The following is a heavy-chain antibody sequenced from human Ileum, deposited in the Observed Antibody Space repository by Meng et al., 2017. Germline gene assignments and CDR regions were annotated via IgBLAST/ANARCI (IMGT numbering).Heavy chain of an antibody. CDR3: AHIFDS. Sequence: QVQLREPGPGLVEPSGTLSLTCAISGRSISSSALGSWVRQPPGKGLEWIAEMNLGGSPNYNPSLKSRVTMSVDKSNDHLSLQLTSVTAADTAVYYCAHIFDSWGQGTLVTVSS. CDR2: MNLGGSP. J-gene: IGHJ4*02. CDR1: GRSISSSAL. V-gene: IGHV4-4*02.